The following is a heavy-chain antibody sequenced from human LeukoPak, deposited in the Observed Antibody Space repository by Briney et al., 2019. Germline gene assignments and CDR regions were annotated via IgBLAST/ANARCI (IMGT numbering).Heavy chain of an antibody. CDR2: IDYSGSS. CDR1: GGSVSGYF. CDR3: ARQDYGDYPPGY. Sequence: SETLSLTCTVSGGSVSGYFWNWIRRPPGKGLEWIGYIDYSGSSNYNPSLQSRVSISVDTSKNQVSLKLSSVTAADTAVYYCARQDYGDYPPGYWGQGTLVTVSS. D-gene: IGHD4-17*01. V-gene: IGHV4-59*02. J-gene: IGHJ4*02.